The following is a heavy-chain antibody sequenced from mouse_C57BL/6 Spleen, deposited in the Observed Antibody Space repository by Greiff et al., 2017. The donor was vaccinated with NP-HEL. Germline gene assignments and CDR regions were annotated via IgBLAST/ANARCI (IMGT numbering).Heavy chain of an antibody. CDR1: GYSFTDYN. CDR3: AYYYGSSRYAMDD. D-gene: IGHD1-1*01. V-gene: IGHV1-39*01. CDR2: INPNYGTT. Sequence: VQLKQSGPELVKPGASVKISCKASGYSFTDYNMNWVKQSNGKSLEWIGVINPNYGTTSYNQKFKGKATLTVDQSSSTAYMQLNSLTSEDSAVYYCAYYYGSSRYAMDDWGQGTSVTVSS. J-gene: IGHJ4*01.